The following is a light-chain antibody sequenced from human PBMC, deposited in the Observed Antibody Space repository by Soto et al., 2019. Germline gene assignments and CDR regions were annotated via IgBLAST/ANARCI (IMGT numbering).Light chain of an antibody. V-gene: IGKV3-20*01. CDR1: QSVSSSY. CDR2: GAS. J-gene: IGKJ4*01. Sequence: EIVLTQSPGTLSLSPEERATLSCRASQSVSSSYLAWYQQKPGQAPRLLIYGASSRATGIPDRFSGSGSGTDFTLTISRLEPEDFAVYYCQQYGSSPPPFGGGTKVEIK. CDR3: QQYGSSPPP.